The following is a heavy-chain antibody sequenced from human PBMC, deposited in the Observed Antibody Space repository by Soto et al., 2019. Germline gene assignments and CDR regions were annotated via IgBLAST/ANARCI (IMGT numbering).Heavy chain of an antibody. Sequence: QLLQSGGGLVQPGGSLTLSCAASGFTFGTTDMSWVRQAPGEGLEWVSTIDGSGGITYYADSVKGRFTISRENSRNTAYLQMNSLRGDDTALYYCVKNSGWFNTWGQGALVTVSS. J-gene: IGHJ5*02. V-gene: IGHV3-23*01. CDR3: VKNSGWFNT. D-gene: IGHD3-10*01. CDR1: GFTFGTTD. CDR2: IDGSGGIT.